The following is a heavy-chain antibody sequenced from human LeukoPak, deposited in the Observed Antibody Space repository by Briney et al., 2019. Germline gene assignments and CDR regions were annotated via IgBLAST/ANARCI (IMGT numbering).Heavy chain of an antibody. Sequence: ASVKVSCKASGYTFTNYGISWVRQAPGQGLEWMGWISAYNGYTNYAQKFQGTVTMTRETSTSTAYLELRSLRSDDTAVYYCARMMTPRLYYDSSGYYNGAFDIWGQGTMVTVSS. J-gene: IGHJ3*02. V-gene: IGHV1-18*01. D-gene: IGHD3-22*01. CDR2: ISAYNGYT. CDR1: GYTFTNYG. CDR3: ARMMTPRLYYDSSGYYNGAFDI.